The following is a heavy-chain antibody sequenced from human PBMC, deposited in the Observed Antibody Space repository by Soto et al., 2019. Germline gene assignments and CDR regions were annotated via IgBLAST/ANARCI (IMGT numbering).Heavy chain of an antibody. D-gene: IGHD4-17*01. V-gene: IGHV4-59*01. CDR2: IYYAGTT. CDR1: NGSISPNY. Sequence: SETLSLTCTVSNGSISPNYWSWIRQPPGKGLEWIGYIYYAGTTTYNPSLQSRVSISVDTSKNEVSLKLTSVTAADTAVYYCARRYGSAFDIWGHGTMVTVS. J-gene: IGHJ3*02. CDR3: ARRYGSAFDI.